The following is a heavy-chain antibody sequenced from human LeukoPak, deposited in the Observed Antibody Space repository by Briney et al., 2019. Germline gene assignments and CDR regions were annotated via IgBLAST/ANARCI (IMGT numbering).Heavy chain of an antibody. Sequence: SVKVSCKASGGTFSSYAISWVRQAPGQGLEWMGGIIPIFGTANYAQKFQGRVTITTDESTSTAYMELSSLRSEDTAVYYCARGYAASSGWYDYWGQGTLVTVSS. V-gene: IGHV1-69*05. J-gene: IGHJ4*02. D-gene: IGHD6-19*01. CDR1: GGTFSSYA. CDR2: IIPIFGTA. CDR3: ARGYAASSGWYDY.